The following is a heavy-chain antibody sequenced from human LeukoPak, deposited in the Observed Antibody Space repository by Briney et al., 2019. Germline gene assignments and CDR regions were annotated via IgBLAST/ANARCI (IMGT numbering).Heavy chain of an antibody. CDR1: GDSISSYY. CDR2: IYYSGST. Sequence: PSETLPLTCTVSGDSISSYYWSWIRQPPGKGLEWIGYIYYSGSTNYNPSLKSRVTISVDTSKNQLSLKLSSVTAADTAVYYCARHGHRYGPYFDYWGQGTLVIVSS. J-gene: IGHJ4*02. V-gene: IGHV4-59*01. D-gene: IGHD5-18*01. CDR3: ARHGHRYGPYFDY.